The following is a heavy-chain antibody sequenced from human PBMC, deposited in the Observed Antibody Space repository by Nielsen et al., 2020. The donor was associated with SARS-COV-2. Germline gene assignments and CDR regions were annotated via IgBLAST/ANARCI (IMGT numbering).Heavy chain of an antibody. V-gene: IGHV4-34*01. CDR3: ARDDRAAAYEAFDI. Sequence: WIRQPPGKGLEWIGEINHSGSTNYNPSHKSRVTISVDTSKNQFSLKLSSVTAADTAVYYCARDDRAAAYEAFDIWGQGTMVTVSS. J-gene: IGHJ3*02. D-gene: IGHD6-13*01. CDR2: INHSGST.